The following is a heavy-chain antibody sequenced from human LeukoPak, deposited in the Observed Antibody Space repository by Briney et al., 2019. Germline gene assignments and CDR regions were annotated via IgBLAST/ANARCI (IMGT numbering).Heavy chain of an antibody. J-gene: IGHJ4*02. D-gene: IGHD2-21*01. CDR3: ARVVETHFYY. V-gene: IGHV3-74*01. CDR2: IKSDGSTT. CDR1: GFTFSSYW. Sequence: GGSLRLSCAASGFTFSSYWMHWVPQAPGKGLVWVSRIKSDGSTTTYADSVKGRFTISRDNAKNTLYLQMNSLRAEDTAVYYCARVVETHFYYWGQGTLVTAS.